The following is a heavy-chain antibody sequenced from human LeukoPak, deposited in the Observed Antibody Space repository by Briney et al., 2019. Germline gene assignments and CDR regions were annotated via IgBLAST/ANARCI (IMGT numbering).Heavy chain of an antibody. V-gene: IGHV1-69*04. CDR2: IIPILGIA. D-gene: IGHD3-10*01. CDR3: ARDRGSLEMWFDP. CDR1: GGTFSSYA. Sequence: SVKVSGKASGGTFSSYAISWVRQAPGQGLEWMGRIIPILGIANYAQKFQGRVTITADKSTSTAYMELSSLRSEDTAVYYCARDRGSLEMWFDPWGQGTLVTVSS. J-gene: IGHJ5*02.